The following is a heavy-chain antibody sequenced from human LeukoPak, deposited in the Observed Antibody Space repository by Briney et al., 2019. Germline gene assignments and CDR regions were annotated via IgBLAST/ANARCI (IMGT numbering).Heavy chain of an antibody. D-gene: IGHD3-16*02. Sequence: RRASVKVSCKASGYTFTSYDINWVRQATGQGLEWMGWISAYNGNTNYAQKLQGRVTMTTDTSTSTAYMELRSLRSDDTAVYYCARGDATYVWGSYRSNTLDYWGQGTLVTVSS. CDR3: ARGDATYVWGSYRSNTLDY. V-gene: IGHV1-18*01. CDR2: ISAYNGNT. J-gene: IGHJ4*02. CDR1: GYTFTSYD.